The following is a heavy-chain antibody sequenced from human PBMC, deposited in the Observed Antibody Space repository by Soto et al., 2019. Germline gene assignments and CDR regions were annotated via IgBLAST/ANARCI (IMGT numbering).Heavy chain of an antibody. CDR1: GFTFSSYA. CDR3: ARDPVHYYDSSGYAFDI. D-gene: IGHD3-22*01. J-gene: IGHJ3*02. V-gene: IGHV3-30-3*01. Sequence: GGSLRLSCAASGFTFSSYAMHWVRQAPGKGLEWVAVISYDGSNKYYADSVKGRFTISRDNSKNTLYLQMNSLRAEDTAVYYCARDPVHYYDSSGYAFDIWGQGTMVTVSS. CDR2: ISYDGSNK.